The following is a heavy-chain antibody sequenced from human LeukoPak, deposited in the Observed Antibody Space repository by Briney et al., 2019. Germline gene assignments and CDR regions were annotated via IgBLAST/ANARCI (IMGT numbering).Heavy chain of an antibody. J-gene: IGHJ4*02. CDR1: GFTFSTYS. CDR2: ISGDGVST. CDR3: ARESGKFDY. Sequence: GGSLRLSCAASGFTFSTYSMNWVRQAPGKGLEWVTLISGDGVSTFYADSVKGRFSISRDNSKNSLSLEMNSLRTEDTAMYYCARESGKFDYWGQGTLDAVSS. V-gene: IGHV3-43*02.